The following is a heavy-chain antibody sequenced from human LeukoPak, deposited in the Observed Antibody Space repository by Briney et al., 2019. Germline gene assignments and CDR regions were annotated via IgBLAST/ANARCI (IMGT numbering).Heavy chain of an antibody. D-gene: IGHD4-23*01. CDR1: GYSISSGYY. J-gene: IGHJ2*01. V-gene: IGHV4-38-2*01. CDR2: IYHSGST. CDR3: ARRGGGGGNLDWYFDL. Sequence: SETLSLTCAVSGYSISSGYYWGWIRQPPGKGLEWIGSIYHSGSTYYNPSLKSRVTISVDTSKNQFSLKLSSVTAADTAVYYCARRGGGGGNLDWYFDLWGRGTLVTVSS.